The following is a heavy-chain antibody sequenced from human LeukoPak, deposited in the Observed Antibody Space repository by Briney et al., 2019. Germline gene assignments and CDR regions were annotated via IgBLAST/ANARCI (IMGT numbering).Heavy chain of an antibody. CDR2: IKSKTDGGTT. CDR1: GFTFSNAW. CDR3: TTGVNPPIVVVPAAMVLDY. J-gene: IGHJ4*02. D-gene: IGHD2-2*01. Sequence: GGSLRLSCAASGFTFSNAWMSWVRQAPGKGLEWVGRIKSKTDGGTTDYAAPVKGRFTISRDDSKNTLYLQMNSLKTEDTAVYYCTTGVNPPIVVVPAAMVLDYWGQGTLVTVSS. V-gene: IGHV3-15*01.